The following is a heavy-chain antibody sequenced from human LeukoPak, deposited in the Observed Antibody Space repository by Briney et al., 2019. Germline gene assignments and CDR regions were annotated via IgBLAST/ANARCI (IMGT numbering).Heavy chain of an antibody. CDR2: IYYSGST. D-gene: IGHD6-19*01. J-gene: IGHJ4*02. CDR1: GGSMSPYH. Sequence: SETLSLTCTVSGGSMSPYHWGWIRQPPGKGLEWTGYIYYSGSTNYNPSLNSRVTISVDTSKNQFSLRLSSVTAADTAIYYCARAVSGPFDYGGQGTLVTVSS. V-gene: IGHV4-59*08. CDR3: ARAVSGPFDY.